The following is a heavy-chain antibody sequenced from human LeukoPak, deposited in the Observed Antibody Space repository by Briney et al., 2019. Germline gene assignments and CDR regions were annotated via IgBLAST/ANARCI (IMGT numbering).Heavy chain of an antibody. V-gene: IGHV3-48*04. CDR3: AELGITMIGGV. CDR2: ISSSSSAI. CDR1: GFTFSNYT. J-gene: IGHJ6*04. D-gene: IGHD3-10*02. Sequence: GGSLRLSCAASGFTFSNYTMNWVRQAPGKGLEWVSYISSSSSAIFYADSVKGRFTISRDNAKNSLYLQMNSLRAEDTAVYYCAELGITMIGGVWGKGTTVTISS.